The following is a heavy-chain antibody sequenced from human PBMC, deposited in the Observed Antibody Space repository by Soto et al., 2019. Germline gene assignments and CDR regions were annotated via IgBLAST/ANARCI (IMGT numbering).Heavy chain of an antibody. Sequence: SETLCLTCTVAGGSISSYDWSWIRQPPGKGLEWIGYIYYSGSTNYNPSLKSRVTISVDTSKNQFSLKLSSVTAADTAVYYCARLASYGVEDYWGQGTLVTVSS. CDR2: IYYSGST. D-gene: IGHD4-17*01. J-gene: IGHJ4*02. CDR3: ARLASYGVEDY. CDR1: GGSISSYD. V-gene: IGHV4-59*01.